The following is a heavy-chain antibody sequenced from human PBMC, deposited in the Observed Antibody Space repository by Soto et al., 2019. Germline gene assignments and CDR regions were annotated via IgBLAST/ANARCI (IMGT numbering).Heavy chain of an antibody. Sequence: GSLRLSCVASAFTFSDYSMHWVRQAPSKGLEWVAAISGDGSKKSYADSVKGRATLSRDNAKNTLYLQMDNLRAEDTAVYFCGRDLGGSGTPLEYYGMDVWGRGTTVTVSS. CDR3: GRDLGGSGTPLEYYGMDV. D-gene: IGHD3-10*01. V-gene: IGHV3-30*04. CDR2: ISGDGSKK. CDR1: AFTFSDYS. J-gene: IGHJ6*02.